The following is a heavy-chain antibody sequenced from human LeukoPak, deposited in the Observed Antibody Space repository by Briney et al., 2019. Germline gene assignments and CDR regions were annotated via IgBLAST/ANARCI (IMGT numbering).Heavy chain of an antibody. CDR2: INHSGST. CDR1: GGSFSGYY. D-gene: IGHD5-24*01. J-gene: IGHJ4*02. V-gene: IGHV4-34*01. Sequence: SETLSLTCAVYGGSFSGYYWSWIRQPPGKGLEWIGEINHSGSTNYNPSLKSRVTISVDTSKNHFSLNLRSVTAADTAVYYCARRSYNSPFRYWGQGTLVTVSS. CDR3: ARRSYNSPFRY.